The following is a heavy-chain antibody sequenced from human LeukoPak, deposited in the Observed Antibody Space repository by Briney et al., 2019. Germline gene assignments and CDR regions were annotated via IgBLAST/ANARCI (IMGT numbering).Heavy chain of an antibody. CDR3: AREAQRTGHYYDSSGYYYRPCAFDI. V-gene: IGHV3-30*19. J-gene: IGHJ3*02. D-gene: IGHD3-22*01. CDR2: ISYDGSNK. Sequence: GGSLRLSCAASGFTFSSYGMHWVRQAPGKGLEWVAVISYDGSNKYYADSVKGRFTISRDNSKNTLYLQMNSLRAEDTAVYYCAREAQRTGHYYDSSGYYYRPCAFDIWGQGTMVTVSS. CDR1: GFTFSSYG.